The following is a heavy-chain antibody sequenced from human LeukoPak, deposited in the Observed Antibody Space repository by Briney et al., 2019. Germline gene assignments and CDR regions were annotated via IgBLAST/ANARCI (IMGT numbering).Heavy chain of an antibody. CDR2: INPSGGST. J-gene: IGHJ5*02. CDR1: GYTFTSNY. D-gene: IGHD3-22*01. V-gene: IGHV1-46*01. CDR3: ASNYYDSSGYYPQGWFDP. Sequence: ASVKVSCKAFGYTFTSNYMHWVRQAPGQGLEWMGIINPSGGSTSYAQKFQGRITLSRDTSTSTVYMELSSLRSEDTAVYYCASNYYDSSGYYPQGWFDPWGQGTLVTVSS.